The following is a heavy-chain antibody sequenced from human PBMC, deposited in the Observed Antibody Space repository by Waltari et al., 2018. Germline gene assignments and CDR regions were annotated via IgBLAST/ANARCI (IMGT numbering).Heavy chain of an antibody. CDR1: GFTFNRYS. CDR3: ARGYSGYDLT. V-gene: IGHV3-48*04. J-gene: IGHJ5*02. D-gene: IGHD5-12*01. Sequence: DVQLVESGGGLVQPGGSLRLSCAASGFTFNRYSMHWVRQAPGKGLEWVSYITSSSSSRSYADSVKGRFTISRDNAKNSLYLQMNSLRAEDTAVYYCARGYSGYDLTWGQGTLVTVSS. CDR2: ITSSSSSR.